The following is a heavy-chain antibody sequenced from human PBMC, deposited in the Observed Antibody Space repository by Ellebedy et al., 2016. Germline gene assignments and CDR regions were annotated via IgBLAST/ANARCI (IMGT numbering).Heavy chain of an antibody. CDR1: ELNLGNYF. CDR3: VRGPYSSGHCDAFDA. D-gene: IGHD6-19*01. J-gene: IGHJ3*01. Sequence: GGSLRLSXTASELNLGNYFMSWVRQAPGKGLEWVSTINGGGYTTYFADSVQGRFTISRDNSKNTLYVQMNNLRSEDTSVYYCVRGPYSSGHCDAFDAWGRGTMVIVFS. CDR2: INGGGYTT. V-gene: IGHV3-23*01.